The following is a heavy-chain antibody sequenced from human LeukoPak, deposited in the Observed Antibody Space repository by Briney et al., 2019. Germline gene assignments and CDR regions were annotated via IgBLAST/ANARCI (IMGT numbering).Heavy chain of an antibody. V-gene: IGHV3-23*01. Sequence: GGSLRLSCAASGFTFSSHAMSWVRQAPGKGLEWVSAISGSGGSTYYADSVKGRFTISRDNAKNSLYLQMNSLRAEDTAFYYCARDDNWGFDYWGQGALVTVSS. CDR2: ISGSGGST. J-gene: IGHJ4*02. D-gene: IGHD7-27*01. CDR1: GFTFSSHA. CDR3: ARDDNWGFDY.